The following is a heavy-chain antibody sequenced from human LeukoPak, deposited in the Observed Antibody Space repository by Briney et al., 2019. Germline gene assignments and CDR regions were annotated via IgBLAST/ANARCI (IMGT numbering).Heavy chain of an antibody. CDR3: ARDVWDWYFDL. D-gene: IGHD1-26*01. V-gene: IGHV4-61*02. CDR2: IYTSGST. CDR1: GGSISSGSYY. J-gene: IGHJ2*01. Sequence: SQTLSLTCTVSGGSISSGSYYWSWIRQPAGKGLEWIGRIYTSGSTNYNPSLKSRVTISVDTSKNQFSLKLSSVTAADTAVYYCARDVWDWYFDLRGRGTLVTVSS.